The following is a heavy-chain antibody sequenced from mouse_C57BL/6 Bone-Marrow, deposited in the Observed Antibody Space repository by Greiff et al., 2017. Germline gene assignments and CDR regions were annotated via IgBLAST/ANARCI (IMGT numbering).Heavy chain of an antibody. J-gene: IGHJ2*01. V-gene: IGHV1-62-3*01. CDR2: IDPNSGGT. CDR3: AIEGWSPYYSNYEGY. D-gene: IGHD2-5*01. CDR1: GYTFTSYW. Sequence: QVQLQQPGAELVKPGASVKLSCKASGYTFTSYWMHWVKQRPGRGLEWIGRIDPNSGGTKYNQKFKGKATLTVDKSSSTAYMQLSSLTSEDSAVYYCAIEGWSPYYSNYEGYWGQGTTLTVSS.